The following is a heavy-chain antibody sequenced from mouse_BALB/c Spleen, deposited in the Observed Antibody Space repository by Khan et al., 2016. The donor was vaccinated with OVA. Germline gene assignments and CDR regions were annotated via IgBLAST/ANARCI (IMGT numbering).Heavy chain of an antibody. V-gene: IGHV1S135*01. Sequence: VQLKESGPELMKPGASVKISCKASGYSFTTYYIHWVMQSHGKGLEWIGYIDPFSGGTTYNQKFQGKATLTVDTSSSTAYIHLTNLTSEDSAVYYCTRHGYVAWFTYWGQGTLVTVSA. CDR3: TRHGYVAWFTY. J-gene: IGHJ3*01. CDR1: GYSFTTYY. CDR2: IDPFSGGT. D-gene: IGHD2-2*01.